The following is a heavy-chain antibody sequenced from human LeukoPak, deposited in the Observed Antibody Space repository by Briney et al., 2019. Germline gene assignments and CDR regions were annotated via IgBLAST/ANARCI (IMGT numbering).Heavy chain of an antibody. CDR1: GFRLGSYS. CDR2: INSGSSTI. D-gene: IGHD1-1*01. J-gene: IGHJ3*02. CDR3: ARVLLERPGIDSFDM. Sequence: PGGSLRLSCGASGFRLGSYSVDWVRQAPGKGLEWVSHINSGSSTIYYADSVKGRFTISRDNAGNSLYLQMNSLRDEDTAVYYCARVLLERPGIDSFDMWGQGTMVTVSS. V-gene: IGHV3-48*02.